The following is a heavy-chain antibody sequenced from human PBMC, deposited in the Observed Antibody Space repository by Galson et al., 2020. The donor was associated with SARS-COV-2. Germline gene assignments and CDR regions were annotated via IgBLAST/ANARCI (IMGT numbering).Heavy chain of an antibody. J-gene: IGHJ4*02. CDR2: IYWDDDK. D-gene: IGHD6-19*01. Sequence: SGPTLVKPTQTLTLTCTFSGFSLSTSGVGVGWIRQPPGKALEWLALIYWDDDKRYSPSLKSRLTITKDTSKNQVVLTMTNMDPVDTATYYCAHRQIAVAVPVFGYWGQGTLVTVSS. CDR3: AHRQIAVAVPVFGY. CDR1: GFSLSTSGVG. V-gene: IGHV2-5*02.